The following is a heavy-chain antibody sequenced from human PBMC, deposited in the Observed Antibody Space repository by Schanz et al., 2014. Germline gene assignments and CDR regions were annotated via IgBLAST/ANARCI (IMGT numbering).Heavy chain of an antibody. CDR1: AFIFRSYS. Sequence: EVQLVESGGGLVKPGGSLRLSCAASAFIFRSYSMHWVRQAPGKGLEWVSTIYSSGSTYYADSVRGRFTISRDNSMNTVYLQMNSLRSDDAAVYYCARAQGVIRLYYGVDVWGQGTTVTVSS. CDR3: ARAQGVIRLYYGVDV. J-gene: IGHJ6*02. CDR2: IYSSGST. D-gene: IGHD3-10*01. V-gene: IGHV3-53*04.